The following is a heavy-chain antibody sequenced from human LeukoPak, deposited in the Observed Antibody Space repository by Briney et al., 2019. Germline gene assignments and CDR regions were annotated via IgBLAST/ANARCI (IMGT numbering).Heavy chain of an antibody. CDR1: GVSINTGGYY. J-gene: IGHJ5*02. V-gene: IGHV4-31*03. Sequence: SETLSLTCNVSGVSINTGGYYWHWVRQHPGKGLEWIGSTYFTEAPNYNPSFKSRVIISTDTSKNQFSLQLSSVTAADTAVYYCANSPGGFQWLDPWGQGTLVTVSS. CDR2: TYFTEAP. CDR3: ANSPGGFQWLDP. D-gene: IGHD3-16*01.